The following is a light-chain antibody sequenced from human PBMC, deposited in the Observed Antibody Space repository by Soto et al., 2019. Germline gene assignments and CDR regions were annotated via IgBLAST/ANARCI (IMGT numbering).Light chain of an antibody. J-gene: IGKJ4*01. V-gene: IGKV3-15*01. Sequence: EIVMTQSPATLSASPGERATLSCRASQSVSSNLAWYQQQPGQAPRLLIYGASTRATGIPARFSGSGSGTEFTLTISSLQSEDFAVYYCQQYNNWSLTFGGGTKVEIK. CDR3: QQYNNWSLT. CDR1: QSVSSN. CDR2: GAS.